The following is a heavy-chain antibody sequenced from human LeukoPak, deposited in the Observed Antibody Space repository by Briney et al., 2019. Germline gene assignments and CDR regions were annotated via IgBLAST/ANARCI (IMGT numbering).Heavy chain of an antibody. J-gene: IGHJ5*02. CDR1: GGSISSSNNY. CDR3: ATHHSAREDYCSGYFLWFDP. D-gene: IGHD2-15*01. V-gene: IGHV4-39*01. CDR2: IYGSGRT. Sequence: SETLALICSVSGGSISSSNNYWAWIRQSPAKGLDWVGSIYGSGRTNYNPSIKSRVPMSVDTSTNQFSLNPTSATTADTAVYYCATHHSAREDYCSGYFLWFDPWGQGTLVTVSS.